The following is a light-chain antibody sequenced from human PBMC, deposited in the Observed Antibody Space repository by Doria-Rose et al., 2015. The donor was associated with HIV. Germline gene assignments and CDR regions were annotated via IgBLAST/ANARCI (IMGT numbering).Light chain of an antibody. V-gene: IGKV3-20*01. Sequence: TQSPGTPSLSPGERATLSCRASQSFSSTYLAWYQQKPGQAPSLLIYDGSTRATGIPDRFSASGSGTDCTLTINRLEPEDFALYYCHQYGTSWTFGQGTKVEI. CDR1: QSFSSTY. CDR3: HQYGTSWT. CDR2: DGS. J-gene: IGKJ1*01.